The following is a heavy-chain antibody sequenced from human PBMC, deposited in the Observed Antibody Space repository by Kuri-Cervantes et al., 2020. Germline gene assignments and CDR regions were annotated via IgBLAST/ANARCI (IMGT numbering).Heavy chain of an antibody. CDR3: ASRVYSNYYFEY. CDR2: ISYDGSNK. V-gene: IGHV3-30-3*01. CDR1: GFTFSSYA. Sequence: GESLKISCAASGFTFSSYAMHWVRQAPGKGLEWVAVISYDGSNKYYADSVKGRFTISRDNAKNTLYLQMNSLRAEDTAVYYCASRVYSNYYFEYWGQGTLVTVSS. J-gene: IGHJ4*02. D-gene: IGHD4-11*01.